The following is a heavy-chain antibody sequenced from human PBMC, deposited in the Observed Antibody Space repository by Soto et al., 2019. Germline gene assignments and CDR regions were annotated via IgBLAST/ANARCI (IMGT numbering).Heavy chain of an antibody. Sequence: GGSLRLSCSASGFTFSSYAMHWVRQAPGKGLEYVSVISSNGGSTYYADSVKGRFTISRDNSKNTLYLQMSSLRVEDTAVYYCVKVFSTVTQLYFDYWGQGTLVTVSS. D-gene: IGHD4-17*01. CDR1: GFTFSSYA. CDR3: VKVFSTVTQLYFDY. J-gene: IGHJ4*02. CDR2: ISSNGGST. V-gene: IGHV3-64D*08.